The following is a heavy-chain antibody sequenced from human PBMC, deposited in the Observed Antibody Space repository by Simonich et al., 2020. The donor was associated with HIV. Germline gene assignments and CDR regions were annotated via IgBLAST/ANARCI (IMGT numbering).Heavy chain of an antibody. V-gene: IGHV4-4*02. D-gene: IGHD6-19*01. CDR2: IYHSGST. J-gene: IGHJ4*02. Sequence: QVQLQESGPGLVKPSGTLSLTCAVPGDSISRSNWWSWVRQPPGKGLEWIGEIYHSGSTNDNPSLKSRVTISIDKSKNQFSLKLSSVTAADTAVYYCATSSGWYRIDYWGQGTLVIVSA. CDR3: ATSSGWYRIDY. CDR1: GDSISRSNW.